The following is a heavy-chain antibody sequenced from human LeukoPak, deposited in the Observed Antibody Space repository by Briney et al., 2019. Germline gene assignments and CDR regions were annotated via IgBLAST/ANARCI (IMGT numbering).Heavy chain of an antibody. V-gene: IGHV1-18*01. CDR2: ISAYNGNT. CDR3: ASPYSSGWYAYDY. Sequence: ASVKVSCKASGYTFTSYGISWVRQAPGQGLEWMGWISAYNGNTNYAQKLQGRVTMTRDTSISTAYMELSRLRSDDTAVYYCASPYSSGWYAYDYRGQGTLVTVSS. D-gene: IGHD6-19*01. J-gene: IGHJ4*02. CDR1: GYTFTSYG.